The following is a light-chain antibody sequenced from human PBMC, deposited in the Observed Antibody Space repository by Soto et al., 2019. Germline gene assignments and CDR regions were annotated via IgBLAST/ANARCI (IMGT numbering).Light chain of an antibody. CDR2: AAS. CDR3: QKYNSAP. Sequence: IQMTQSPSSLSASVGDRVTITCQASQDISNYLNWYQQKPGKVPKLLIYAASTLQSGVPSRFSGSGSGTDFTLTISSLQPEDVATYYCQKYNSAPLGQGTRLEI. CDR1: QDISNY. V-gene: IGKV1-27*01. J-gene: IGKJ5*01.